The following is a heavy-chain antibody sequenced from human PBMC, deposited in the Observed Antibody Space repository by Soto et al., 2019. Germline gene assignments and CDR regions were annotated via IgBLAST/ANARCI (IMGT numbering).Heavy chain of an antibody. CDR1: GGTFSSYA. Sequence: SVKVSCKASGGTFSSYAISWVRQAPGQGLEWMGGIIPIFGTANYAQKFQGRVTITADESTSTAYMELSSLRYEDSAVYYCASSYYDSSGYYHFDYWGQGTLVTVSS. D-gene: IGHD3-22*01. CDR3: ASSYYDSSGYYHFDY. CDR2: IIPIFGTA. J-gene: IGHJ4*02. V-gene: IGHV1-69*13.